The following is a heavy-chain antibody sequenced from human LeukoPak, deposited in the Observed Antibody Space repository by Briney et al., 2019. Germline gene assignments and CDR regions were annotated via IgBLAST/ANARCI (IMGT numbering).Heavy chain of an antibody. CDR3: ARGPRYYDSSPLDY. J-gene: IGHJ4*02. Sequence: ASVKVSCKASGYTFTGYYMHWVRQAPGQGLEWIGWINPNSGGTNYAQKFQGWVTMTRDTSISTAYMELSRLRSDDTAVYYCARGPRYYDSSPLDYWGQGTLVTVSS. CDR2: INPNSGGT. D-gene: IGHD3-22*01. CDR1: GYTFTGYY. V-gene: IGHV1-2*04.